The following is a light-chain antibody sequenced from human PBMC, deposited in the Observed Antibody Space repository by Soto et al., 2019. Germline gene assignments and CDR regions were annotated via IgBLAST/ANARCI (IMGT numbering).Light chain of an antibody. J-gene: IGLJ2*01. V-gene: IGLV1-51*01. CDR2: DNN. CDR3: GTWDNSLSAVV. Sequence: QSVLTQPPSVSAAPGQKVTISCSGSTSNIGNNYVSWYQQLPGTAPKFLIYDNNKRPSGIPDRFSGSKSGTSATLGITGLQTGDEADYYCGTWDNSLSAVVFGGGTQLTVL. CDR1: TSNIGNNY.